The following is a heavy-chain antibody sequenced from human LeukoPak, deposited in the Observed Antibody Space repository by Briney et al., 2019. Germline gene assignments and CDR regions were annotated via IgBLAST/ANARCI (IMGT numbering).Heavy chain of an antibody. V-gene: IGHV4-30-4*08. CDR2: IYHNGDT. Sequence: TLSLTCIVSGGSIYNGDFYWRWIRQPPGKGLEWIGYIYHNGDTYYNASLRSRVSISVDTSKNQFSLRLSSVTAADTAVYYCARAGVVPATINRAFDIWGQGSVVTVSS. J-gene: IGHJ3*02. CDR3: ARAGVVPATINRAFDI. D-gene: IGHD2-2*02. CDR1: GGSIYNGDFY.